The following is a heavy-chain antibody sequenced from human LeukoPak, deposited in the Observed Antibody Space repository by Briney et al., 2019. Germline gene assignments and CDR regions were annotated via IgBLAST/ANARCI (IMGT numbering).Heavy chain of an antibody. CDR3: TRGRATVTTHWFDP. CDR1: GYTFTSYD. Sequence: ASVKVSCKASGYTFTSYDINWVRQATGQGLEWMGWVNPNSGNTGYAQNFQGRVTISRNTSTSTAYMELSSLRSDDTAVYYCTRGRATVTTHWFDPWGQGTLVIVSS. CDR2: VNPNSGNT. D-gene: IGHD4-11*01. J-gene: IGHJ5*02. V-gene: IGHV1-8*01.